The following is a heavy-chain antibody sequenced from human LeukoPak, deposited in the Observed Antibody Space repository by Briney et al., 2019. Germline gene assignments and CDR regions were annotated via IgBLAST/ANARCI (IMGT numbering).Heavy chain of an antibody. CDR2: ISYDGSNK. Sequence: GGSLRLSCAASGFTFSSYAMHWVRQAPGKGLEWVAVISYDGSNKYYADSVKGRFTISRDNSKNTLYLQMNSLRAEDTAVYYCAREGQRYYDFWSGSPYWSQGTLVTVSS. CDR3: AREGQRYYDFWSGSPY. V-gene: IGHV3-30*04. CDR1: GFTFSSYA. J-gene: IGHJ4*02. D-gene: IGHD3-3*01.